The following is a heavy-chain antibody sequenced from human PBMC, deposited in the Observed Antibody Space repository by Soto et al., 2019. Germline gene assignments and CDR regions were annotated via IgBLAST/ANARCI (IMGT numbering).Heavy chain of an antibody. D-gene: IGHD3-16*01. CDR2: ISYDGSNK. CDR3: AKDDVRGDAFDI. V-gene: IGHV3-30*18. Sequence: GGSLRLSCAASGFTFSSYGMHWVRQAPGKGLEWVAVISYDGSNKYYADSVKGRFTISRDNSKNTLYLQMNSLRAEDTAVYYCAKDDVRGDAFDIWGQGTMVTVSS. J-gene: IGHJ3*02. CDR1: GFTFSSYG.